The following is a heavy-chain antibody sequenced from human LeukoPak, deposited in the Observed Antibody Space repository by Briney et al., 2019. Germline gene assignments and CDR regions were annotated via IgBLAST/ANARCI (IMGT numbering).Heavy chain of an antibody. CDR2: INPSGGTT. D-gene: IGHD5-18*01. Sequence: ASVKASCKASGYTFTSYSSHWVRQAPGQGLEWMGIINPSGGTTTYTQKFQGRVTMTRDMSTSTVYMELSSLRSEDTGVYYCAREGGDTPMVKFDSWGQGTLVTVSS. CDR3: AREGGDTPMVKFDS. J-gene: IGHJ4*02. CDR1: GYTFTSYS. V-gene: IGHV1-46*01.